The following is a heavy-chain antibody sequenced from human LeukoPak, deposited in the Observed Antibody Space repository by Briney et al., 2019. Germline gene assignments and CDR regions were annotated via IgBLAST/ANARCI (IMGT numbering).Heavy chain of an antibody. CDR1: GGSISSSSYY. CDR3: ASWTRLLRYFDWPRGDGAFDI. CDR2: IYYSGST. V-gene: IGHV4-39*07. Sequence: PSETLSLTCTVSGGSISSSSYYWGWIRQPPGKGLEWIGSIYYSGSTYYNPSLKSRVTISVDTSKNQFSLKLSSVTAADTAVYYCASWTRLLRYFDWPRGDGAFDIWGQGTMVTVSS. D-gene: IGHD3-9*01. J-gene: IGHJ3*02.